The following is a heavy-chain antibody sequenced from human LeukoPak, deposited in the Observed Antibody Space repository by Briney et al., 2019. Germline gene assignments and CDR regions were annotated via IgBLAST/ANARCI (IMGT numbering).Heavy chain of an antibody. Sequence: SQTLSLTCTVSGGSISSGGYYWSWIRQHPGKGLERIGYIYYSGSTYYNPSLKSRVTISVDTSKNQFSLKLSSVTAADTAVYYCAREKSVYYYDSSGPVDYWGQGTLVTVSS. CDR3: AREKSVYYYDSSGPVDY. D-gene: IGHD3-22*01. V-gene: IGHV4-31*03. CDR1: GGSISSGGYY. CDR2: IYYSGST. J-gene: IGHJ4*02.